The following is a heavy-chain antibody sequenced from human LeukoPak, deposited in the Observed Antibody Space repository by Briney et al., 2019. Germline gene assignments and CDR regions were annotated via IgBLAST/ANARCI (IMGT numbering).Heavy chain of an antibody. J-gene: IGHJ4*02. V-gene: IGHV1-69*04. CDR2: IIPILGIA. CDR1: GGTFSSYA. Sequence: SVKVSCKASGGTFSSYAISWVRQAPGQGLEWVGRIIPILGIANYAQKFQGRVTITADKSTSTAYMELSSLRSEDTAVYYCARAVAGTLVDYWGQGTLVTVSS. CDR3: ARAVAGTLVDY. D-gene: IGHD6-19*01.